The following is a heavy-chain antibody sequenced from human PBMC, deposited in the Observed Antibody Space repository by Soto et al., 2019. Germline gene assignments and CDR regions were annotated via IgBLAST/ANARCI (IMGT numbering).Heavy chain of an antibody. J-gene: IGHJ4*02. CDR1: SDSITNYY. Sequence: QVQLQESGPGLVKPSETLSLTCTVSSDSITNYYWSWIRQSPGKGLEWIGYIHDSGRSNYNPSLKRHVKIAVGAATQQSSLKLSTLPTSDTAVYYCASVGWTRVWYWGQGTLVTVSS. D-gene: IGHD4-17*01. V-gene: IGHV4-59*01. CDR2: IHDSGRS. CDR3: ASVGWTRVWY.